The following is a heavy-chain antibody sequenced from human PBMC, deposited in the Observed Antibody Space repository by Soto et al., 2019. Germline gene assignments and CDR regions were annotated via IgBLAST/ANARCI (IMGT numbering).Heavy chain of an antibody. CDR3: AKVRWELRREVDC. D-gene: IGHD1-26*01. J-gene: IGHJ4*02. Sequence: PGGSLRLSCAASGFTFSSYAMSWVRQAPGKGLEWVSTISDSADRNYYADSVKGRFTISRDNSKNALYLQMNSLRAEDTAVYYCAKVRWELRREVDCWGQGTLVTVSS. V-gene: IGHV3-23*01. CDR1: GFTFSSYA. CDR2: ISDSADRN.